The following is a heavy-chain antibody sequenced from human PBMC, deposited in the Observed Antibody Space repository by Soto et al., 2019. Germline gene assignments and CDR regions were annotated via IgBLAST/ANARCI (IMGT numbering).Heavy chain of an antibody. D-gene: IGHD2-2*01. Sequence: GGSLRLSCAASGFTFDDYAMHWVRQAPGKGLEWVSGISWNSGSIGYADSVKGRFTISRDNAKNSLYLQMNSLRAEDTALYYCAILISSSRQYMDVWGKGTTVTVSS. J-gene: IGHJ6*03. CDR2: ISWNSGSI. CDR1: GFTFDDYA. CDR3: AILISSSRQYMDV. V-gene: IGHV3-9*01.